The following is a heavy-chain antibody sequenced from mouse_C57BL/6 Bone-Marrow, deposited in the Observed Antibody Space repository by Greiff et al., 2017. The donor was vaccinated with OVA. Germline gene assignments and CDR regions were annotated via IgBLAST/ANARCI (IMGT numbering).Heavy chain of an antibody. CDR1: GYTFTSYK. CDR3: AVMDY. V-gene: IGHV1-12*01. CDR2: IYPGNGDT. Sequence: LQQPGAELVRPGASVKMSCKASGYTFTSYKMHWVKQTPRQGLEWIGAIYPGNGDTSYNQKFKGKATLTVDKSSSTAYMQLSSLTSEDSAVYFCAVMDYWGQGTSVTVSS. J-gene: IGHJ4*01.